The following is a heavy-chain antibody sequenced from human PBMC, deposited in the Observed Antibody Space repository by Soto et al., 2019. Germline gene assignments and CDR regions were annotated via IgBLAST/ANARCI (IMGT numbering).Heavy chain of an antibody. J-gene: IGHJ6*02. CDR2: INPNSGGT. CDR3: ARATATMAYYYYYGMDV. CDR1: GYTFTGYY. Sequence: QVQLVQSGAEVKKPGASVKVSCKASGYTFTGYYMHWVRQAPGQGLEWMGWINPNSGGTNYAQKLQGWVTMTRDTSISTAYMELSRLRSDDTAVYYCARATATMAYYYYYGMDVWGQGTTVTVSS. V-gene: IGHV1-2*04. D-gene: IGHD6-25*01.